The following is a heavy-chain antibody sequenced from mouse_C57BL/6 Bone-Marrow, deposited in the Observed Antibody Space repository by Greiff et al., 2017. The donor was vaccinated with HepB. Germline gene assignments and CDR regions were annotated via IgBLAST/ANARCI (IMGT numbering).Heavy chain of an antibody. V-gene: IGHV1-59*01. CDR1: GYTFTSYW. CDR3: ARLITGTRYFDV. D-gene: IGHD4-1*01. CDR2: IDPSDSYT. J-gene: IGHJ1*03. Sequence: QVQLQQPGAELVRPGTSVKLSCKASGYTFTSYWMHWVKQRPGQGLEWIGVIDPSDSYTNYNQKFKGKATLTVDTSSSTAYMQLSSLTSEDSAVYYCARLITGTRYFDVWGTGTTVTVSS.